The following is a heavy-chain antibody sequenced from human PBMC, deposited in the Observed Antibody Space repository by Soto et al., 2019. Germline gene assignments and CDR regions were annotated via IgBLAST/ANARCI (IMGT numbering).Heavy chain of an antibody. J-gene: IGHJ5*02. V-gene: IGHV1-8*01. CDR3: ARADSFDWLLGGWFDP. CDR1: GYTFTSYD. Sequence: GASVKVSCKASGYTFTSYDINWVRQATGHGLEWMGWMNPNSGNTGYAQKFQGRVTMTRNTSISTAYMELSSLRSEDTAVYYCARADSFDWLLGGWFDPWGQGTLVTVSS. D-gene: IGHD3-9*01. CDR2: MNPNSGNT.